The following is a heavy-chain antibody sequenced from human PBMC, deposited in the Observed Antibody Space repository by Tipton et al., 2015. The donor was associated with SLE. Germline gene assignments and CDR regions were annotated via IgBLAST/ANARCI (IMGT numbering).Heavy chain of an antibody. CDR3: AGGWFRDGLGN. CDR2: IYTSGST. D-gene: IGHD3-10*01. J-gene: IGHJ4*02. Sequence: TLSLTCTVSVGSISTYNWSWIRQPAGKGLEWNGRIYTSGSTNYNPSLKSRVTISVDTSKNQFSLKLNSVTAADTAVYYCAGGWFRDGLGNWGQGTLVTVSS. V-gene: IGHV4-4*07. CDR1: VGSISTYN.